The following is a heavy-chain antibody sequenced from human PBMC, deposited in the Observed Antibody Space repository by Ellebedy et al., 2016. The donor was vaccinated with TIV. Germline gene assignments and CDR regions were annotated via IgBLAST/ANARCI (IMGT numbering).Heavy chain of an antibody. CDR1: GFTFHAYW. V-gene: IGHV3-74*01. Sequence: GGSLRLSXAASGFTFHAYWMHWVRQAPGKGLLWVSRLNSDGTDTSYADSVKGRFTISRDNAKNTLYLQLNSLRAEDTAVYYCSRGNKTFNPWGQGTLVTVSS. CDR3: SRGNKTFNP. D-gene: IGHD2/OR15-2a*01. J-gene: IGHJ5*02. CDR2: LNSDGTDT.